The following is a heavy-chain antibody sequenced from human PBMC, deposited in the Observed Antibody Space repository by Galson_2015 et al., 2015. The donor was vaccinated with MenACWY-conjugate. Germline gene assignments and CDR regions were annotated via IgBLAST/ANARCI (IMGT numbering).Heavy chain of an antibody. CDR2: VSSTGSYI. CDR1: GLTFSNYD. CDR3: AKGTTASRPNWFDP. J-gene: IGHJ5*02. Sequence: SLRLSGAASGLTFSNYDMNWGRQTPGTGLEWDSCVSSTGSYIYYADSLKGRFTISRDNAKNSLYLQMSSLTSEDTAVYYCAKGTTASRPNWFDPWGQGTLVAVSS. V-gene: IGHV3-21*01. D-gene: IGHD6-6*01.